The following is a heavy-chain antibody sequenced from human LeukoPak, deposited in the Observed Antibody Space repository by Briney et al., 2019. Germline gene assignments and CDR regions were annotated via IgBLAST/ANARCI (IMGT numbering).Heavy chain of an antibody. CDR2: KYYSGST. J-gene: IGHJ4*02. Sequence: PSETLSLTCDVSGVSIYTCCYYWTWIRQPPGKGLEWIGYKYYSGSTRYNSSLRSRLTISLDTSKNQFALRLTSGTAADKAVYYCARGRSYGFDFDSWGPGTLVIVSS. CDR1: GVSIYTCCYY. CDR3: ARGRSYGFDFDS. V-gene: IGHV4-61*01. D-gene: IGHD5-18*01.